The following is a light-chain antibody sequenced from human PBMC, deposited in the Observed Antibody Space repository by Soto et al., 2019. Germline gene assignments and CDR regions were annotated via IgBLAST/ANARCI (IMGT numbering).Light chain of an antibody. CDR2: EVS. J-gene: IGLJ3*02. CDR1: SSDVGGYNY. CDR3: TSYTSSSARV. V-gene: IGLV2-14*01. Sequence: QSALTQPASVSGSPGQSITISCTGTSSDVGGYNYVSWYQQHPGKAPKLMIYEVSNRPSGVSNRFSGSKSGNTASLTISGLQAGDEVDYSGTSYTSSSARVFAGGTQLTV.